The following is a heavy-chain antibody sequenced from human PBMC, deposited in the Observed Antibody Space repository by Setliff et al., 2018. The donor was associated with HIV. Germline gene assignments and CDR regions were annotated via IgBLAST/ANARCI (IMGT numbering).Heavy chain of an antibody. V-gene: IGHV4-4*02. Sequence: SETLSLTCTVIGASVSMPGWWGRVRQSPGKRLEWIGEVSDGGTKYNPSLQGRATTSVDRSKNQFSLELRSVTAADTAVYYCVKEGRTSTVFDYWGQGVMVTVSS. D-gene: IGHD1-7*01. J-gene: IGHJ4*02. CDR2: VSDGGT. CDR1: GASVSMPGW. CDR3: VKEGRTSTVFDY.